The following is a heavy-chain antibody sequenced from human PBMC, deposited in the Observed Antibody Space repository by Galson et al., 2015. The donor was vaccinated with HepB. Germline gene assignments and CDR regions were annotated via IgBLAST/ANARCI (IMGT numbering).Heavy chain of an antibody. CDR1: GFTFSSYS. Sequence: SLRLSCAASGFTFSSYSMNWVRQAPGKGLEWVSSISSSSSYIYYADSVKGRFTISRDNAKNSLYLQMNSLRAEDTAVYYCARDVFTIFGVVRKEGWFDPWGQGTLVTVSS. J-gene: IGHJ5*02. V-gene: IGHV3-21*01. CDR2: ISSSSSYI. D-gene: IGHD3-3*01. CDR3: ARDVFTIFGVVRKEGWFDP.